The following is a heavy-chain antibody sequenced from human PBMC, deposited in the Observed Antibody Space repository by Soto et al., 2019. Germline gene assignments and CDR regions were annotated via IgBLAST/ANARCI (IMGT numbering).Heavy chain of an antibody. D-gene: IGHD2-15*01. CDR2: INAGNGNT. J-gene: IGHJ4*02. Sequence: ASVKVSCKASGYTFTSYAMHWVRQAPGQRLEWMGWINAGNGNTKYSQKFQGRVTITRDTSASTAYMELSSLRSEDTAVYYCARDFSPGLGYCSGGSCNLFDYWGQGTLVTVSS. V-gene: IGHV1-3*01. CDR3: ARDFSPGLGYCSGGSCNLFDY. CDR1: GYTFTSYA.